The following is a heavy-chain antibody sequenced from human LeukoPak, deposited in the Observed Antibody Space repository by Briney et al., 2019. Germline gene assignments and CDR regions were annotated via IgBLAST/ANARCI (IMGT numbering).Heavy chain of an antibody. CDR1: GGSFSGYY. CDR2: INRSGST. CDR3: ARGLGGYCSGGNYYPPRGPFFDY. D-gene: IGHD2-15*01. J-gene: IGHJ4*02. V-gene: IGHV4-34*01. Sequence: SETPSLTCAVYGGSFSGYYWSWIRQPPGKGLEWIGEINRSGSTNYNPSLKSRVTISVDTSKNQFSLKLSSVTAADTAVYYCARGLGGYCSGGNYYPPRGPFFDYWGQGTLVTVSS.